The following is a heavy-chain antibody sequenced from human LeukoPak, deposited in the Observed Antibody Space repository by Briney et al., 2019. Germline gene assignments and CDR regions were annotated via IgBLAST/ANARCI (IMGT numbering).Heavy chain of an antibody. Sequence: ASVKVSCKASGYTFTSYGIRWVRQAPGQGLEWMAWISAYNGNTNYAQKLQGRVTMTTDTSTSTAYMELRSLRSDDTAVYYCARGGYCSSTSCYSMARDWFDPWGQGTLVTVSS. V-gene: IGHV1-18*01. CDR1: GYTFTSYG. J-gene: IGHJ5*02. D-gene: IGHD2-2*02. CDR2: ISAYNGNT. CDR3: ARGGYCSSTSCYSMARDWFDP.